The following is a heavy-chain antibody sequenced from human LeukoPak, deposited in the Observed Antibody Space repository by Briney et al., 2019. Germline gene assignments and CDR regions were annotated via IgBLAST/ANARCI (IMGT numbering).Heavy chain of an antibody. CDR1: GFTFRSYG. J-gene: IGHJ4*02. D-gene: IGHD6-19*01. Sequence: GGSLRLSCAASGFTFRSYGMHWVRQAPGKGLEWVAVIWYDGSNKYYADSVKGRFTISRDNSKNTLSLQMNSLRAEDTAVYYCARFLYSSGLDYWGQGTLVAVSS. CDR3: ARFLYSSGLDY. V-gene: IGHV3-33*01. CDR2: IWYDGSNK.